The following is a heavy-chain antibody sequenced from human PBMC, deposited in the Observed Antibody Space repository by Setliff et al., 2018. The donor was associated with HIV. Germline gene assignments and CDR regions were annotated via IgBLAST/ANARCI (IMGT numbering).Heavy chain of an antibody. D-gene: IGHD3-22*01. CDR3: ARPQHLVDDIFNF. J-gene: IGHJ3*01. CDR1: GYNFTTYT. Sequence: ASVKVSCKASGYNFTTYTIHWVRQAPGQGLEWMGRINTDNANTEYSQKFQGRVAITRDTSASTAYMELSSLRSEDTAVYFCARPQHLVDDIFNFWGQGTLVT. V-gene: IGHV1-3*04. CDR2: INTDNANT.